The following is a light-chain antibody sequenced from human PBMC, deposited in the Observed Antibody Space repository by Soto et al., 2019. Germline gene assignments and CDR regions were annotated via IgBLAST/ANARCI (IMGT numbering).Light chain of an antibody. CDR3: SSFTGPTTLDV. V-gene: IGLV2-14*03. CDR1: SSDVGAYKY. CDR2: GVS. J-gene: IGLJ1*01. Sequence: QSALTQPASVSGSPGQSVTISCTGTSSDVGAYKYVSWYQKHPGKAPKLMIYGVSNRPSGISNRFSGSKSGNTAFLTISGLPPEDEADYYCSSFTGPTTLDVFGTGTKVTVL.